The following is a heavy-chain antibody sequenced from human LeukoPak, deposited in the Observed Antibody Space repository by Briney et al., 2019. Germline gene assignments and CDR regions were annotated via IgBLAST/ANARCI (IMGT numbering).Heavy chain of an antibody. CDR3: ARDGEGSPGY. V-gene: IGHV4-39*07. CDR2: IYYSGST. Sequence: PSETLSLTCTVSGGSISSSSYYWGWIRQPPGKGLEWIGSIYYSGSTYYNPSLKSRVTISVDTSKNQFSLKLSSVTAADTAVYYCARDGEGSPGYWGQGTLVTVSS. D-gene: IGHD1-26*01. CDR1: GGSISSSSYY. J-gene: IGHJ4*02.